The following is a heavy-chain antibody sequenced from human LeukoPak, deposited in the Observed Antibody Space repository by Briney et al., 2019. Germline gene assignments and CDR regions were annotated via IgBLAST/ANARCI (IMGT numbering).Heavy chain of an antibody. J-gene: IGHJ5*02. CDR1: GGSITSGSYY. V-gene: IGHV4-39*01. CDR3: ARRGDP. Sequence: SETLSLTCTVSGGSITSGSYYWGWIRPPPGKGLEWIASIYYTGKTDYNPSLKSRATISVDKSKNQLFLKLTSVTVADTAIYYCARRGDPWGQGTLVTVSS. D-gene: IGHD3-16*01. CDR2: IYYTGKT.